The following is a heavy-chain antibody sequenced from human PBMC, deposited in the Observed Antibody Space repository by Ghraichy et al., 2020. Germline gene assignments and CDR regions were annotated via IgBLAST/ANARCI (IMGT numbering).Heavy chain of an antibody. CDR2: IFYTGGT. V-gene: IGHV4-39*02. Sequence: SETLSLTCSVSGDSINSNNYYWGWICQSPGMGLEWIGSIFYTGGTYYNPSLKSRVTMSVDNSKSHFSLKLTSVTATDTAVYYCARLGPNIAVAGSGGIDSWGQGTLVTVSS. CDR3: ARLGPNIAVAGSGGIDS. D-gene: IGHD6-19*01. CDR1: GDSINSNNYY. J-gene: IGHJ4*02.